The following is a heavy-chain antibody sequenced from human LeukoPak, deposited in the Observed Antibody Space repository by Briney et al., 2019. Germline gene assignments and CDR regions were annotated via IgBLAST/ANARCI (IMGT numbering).Heavy chain of an antibody. CDR2: ISPNSGVT. J-gene: IGHJ4*02. CDR3: SVWFGELSH. V-gene: IGHV1-2*02. D-gene: IGHD3-10*01. Sequence: ASVKVSCKTSGYTLTDYNIHWVRQAPGQGLEWMGWISPNSGVTNYAQRFQGMVTMTRDTSISTAYMDLSSLKSDDTATYYCSVWFGELSHWGQGTLVTVSS. CDR1: GYTLTDYN.